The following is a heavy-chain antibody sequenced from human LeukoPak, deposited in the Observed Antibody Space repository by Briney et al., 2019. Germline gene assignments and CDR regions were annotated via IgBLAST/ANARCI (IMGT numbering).Heavy chain of an antibody. CDR3: ARGNSGSNSVPSPCLDY. V-gene: IGHV1-69*04. J-gene: IGHJ4*02. CDR1: AGIFSRYA. Sequence: SVTVSCKASAGIFSRYAISWVRQAPGQGLEWMGRIIPNLGIANYAQKFQGRVTITAVKSTSTAYMELSSLRSEDTAVYYCARGNSGSNSVPSPCLDYWGQGSLVTVSS. CDR2: IIPNLGIA. D-gene: IGHD1-26*01.